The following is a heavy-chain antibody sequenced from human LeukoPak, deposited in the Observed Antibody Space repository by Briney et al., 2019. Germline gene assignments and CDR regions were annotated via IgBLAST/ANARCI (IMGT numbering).Heavy chain of an antibody. CDR2: IYYSGST. CDR3: ASQGSSWYRYYYYYMDV. CDR1: GGSISSSSYY. D-gene: IGHD6-13*01. Sequence: SEALSLTCTVSGGSISSSSYYWGWIRQPPGKGLEWIGSIYYSGSTYYNPSLKSRVTISVDTSKNQFSLKLSSVTAADTAVYYCASQGSSWYRYYYYYMDVWGKGTTVTVSS. V-gene: IGHV4-39*07. J-gene: IGHJ6*03.